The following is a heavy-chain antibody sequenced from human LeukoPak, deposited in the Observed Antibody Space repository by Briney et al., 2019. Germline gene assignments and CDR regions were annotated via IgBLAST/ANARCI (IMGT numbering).Heavy chain of an antibody. V-gene: IGHV3-21*01. D-gene: IGHD3-22*01. Sequence: PGGSLRLSCAASGFTFSSYSMNWVRQAPGKGLEWVSSISSSGSYIYYADSVKGRFTISRDNAKNSLYLQMNSLRAEDTAVYYCARDGYYDSSDPFDYWGQGTLVTVSS. CDR2: ISSSGSYI. CDR3: ARDGYYDSSDPFDY. J-gene: IGHJ4*02. CDR1: GFTFSSYS.